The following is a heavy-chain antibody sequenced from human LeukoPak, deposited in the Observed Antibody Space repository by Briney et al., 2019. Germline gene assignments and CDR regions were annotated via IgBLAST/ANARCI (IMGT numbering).Heavy chain of an antibody. V-gene: IGHV4-59*02. J-gene: IGHJ6*03. CDR3: ARNGFRTPCGVDCYSDYMDV. CDR1: GGSVSGDS. CDR2: IYYTGAI. Sequence: SETLSLTCTVSGGSVSGDSWTWIRQSAGTGLEWIGYIYYTGAIGYNPSLKSRVAISVDTSKHQFSLQLTSVTAADTAVYFCARNGFRTPCGVDCYSDYMDVWGKGTAVTVSS. D-gene: IGHD2-21*02.